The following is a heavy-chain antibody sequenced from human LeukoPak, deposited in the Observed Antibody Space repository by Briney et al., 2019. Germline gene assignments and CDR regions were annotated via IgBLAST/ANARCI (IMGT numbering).Heavy chain of an antibody. V-gene: IGHV4-59*08. D-gene: IGHD3-10*01. Sequence: SETLSLTCTVSGGSISNYYWSWIRQPPGKGLEWIGYIYYSGTTNYNPSLKSRVTISVDTSKNQFSLKLSSVTAADTAVYYCARLGVGSGSIPIDYWGQGTLATVSS. CDR3: ARLGVGSGSIPIDY. CDR1: GGSISNYY. CDR2: IYYSGTT. J-gene: IGHJ4*02.